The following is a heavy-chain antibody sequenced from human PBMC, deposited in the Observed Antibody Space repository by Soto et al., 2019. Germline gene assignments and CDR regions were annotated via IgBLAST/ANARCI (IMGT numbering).Heavy chain of an antibody. Sequence: EVQLVESGGGLVQPGGSLRLSCAASGFTFSSYWMHWVRQAPGKGLVWVSRIDNAGSSVRYADSVKGRFTISRDNAKNTLYLQMNSLGAEDTAVYYCTRVGGSVSGMDVWGQGTTVTVSS. J-gene: IGHJ6*02. CDR1: GFTFSSYW. CDR2: IDNAGSSV. CDR3: TRVGGSVSGMDV. D-gene: IGHD1-26*01. V-gene: IGHV3-74*01.